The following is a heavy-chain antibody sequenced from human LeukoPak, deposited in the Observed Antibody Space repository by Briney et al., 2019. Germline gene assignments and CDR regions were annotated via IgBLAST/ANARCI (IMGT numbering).Heavy chain of an antibody. Sequence: GASVKVSCKASGYTFTSYYLHWVRQAPGQGLEWMGWTNPQSGGTNYAQKFQGRVTMTRDTSISTSYMELSRLRSDDTVVYYCVRDYDSGDYYYGAFDMWGQGTMVTVSS. J-gene: IGHJ3*02. CDR1: GYTFTSYY. CDR3: VRDYDSGDYYYGAFDM. D-gene: IGHD3-22*01. V-gene: IGHV1-2*02. CDR2: TNPQSGGT.